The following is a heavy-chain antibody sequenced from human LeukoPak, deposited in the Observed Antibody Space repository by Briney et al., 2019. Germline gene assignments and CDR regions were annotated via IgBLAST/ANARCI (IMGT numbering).Heavy chain of an antibody. Sequence: GGSLRLSCAASGFTFSTYWMTWVRQAPGKGLEWVANMKRDGSEVYYANSVKGHLTISRDNAKNSLYLQMNSLRAEDTAVYYCARYTEYYFDYWGQGTLVTVSS. D-gene: IGHD2-2*02. J-gene: IGHJ4*02. CDR3: ARYTEYYFDY. V-gene: IGHV3-7*01. CDR1: GFTFSTYW. CDR2: MKRDGSEV.